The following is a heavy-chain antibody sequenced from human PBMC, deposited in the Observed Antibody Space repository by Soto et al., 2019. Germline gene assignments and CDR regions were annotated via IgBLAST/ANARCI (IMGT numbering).Heavy chain of an antibody. CDR1: GGSISSSSYY. D-gene: IGHD6-25*01. Sequence: SETLSLTCTVSGGSISSSSYYWGWIRQPPGKGLEWIGSIYYSGSTYYNPSLKSRVTISVDTSKNQFSLKLSSVTAADTAVYYCARLGTAGIAARDYWGQGTLVTVSS. V-gene: IGHV4-39*01. CDR3: ARLGTAGIAARDY. CDR2: IYYSGST. J-gene: IGHJ4*02.